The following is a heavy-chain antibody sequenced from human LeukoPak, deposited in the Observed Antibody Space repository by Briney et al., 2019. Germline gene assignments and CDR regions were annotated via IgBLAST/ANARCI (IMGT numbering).Heavy chain of an antibody. CDR2: ISSSSSTI. CDR3: ARDEVLEWSPAFDI. CDR1: GFTFSSYS. Sequence: GGSLRLSCAASGFTFSSYSMNWARQAPGKGLEWVSYISSSSSTIYYADSVKGRFTISRDNAKNSLYLQMNSLRDEDTAVYYCARDEVLEWSPAFDIWGQGTMVTVSS. J-gene: IGHJ3*02. V-gene: IGHV3-48*02. D-gene: IGHD3-3*01.